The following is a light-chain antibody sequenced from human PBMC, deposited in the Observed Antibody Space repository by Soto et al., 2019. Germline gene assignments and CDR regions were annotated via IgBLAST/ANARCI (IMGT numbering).Light chain of an antibody. CDR1: SSDVGGYNY. CDR2: DVS. V-gene: IGLV2-14*03. J-gene: IGLJ1*01. Sequence: QSALTQPASVSGSPGQSITISCTGTSSDVGGYNYVSWFQHHPGKAPKLIIYDVSNRPSGVSNRFSGSKSGNTASLTISGVQDEDEADDYCSSYTSSSTLVFGTGTKLTVL. CDR3: SSYTSSSTLV.